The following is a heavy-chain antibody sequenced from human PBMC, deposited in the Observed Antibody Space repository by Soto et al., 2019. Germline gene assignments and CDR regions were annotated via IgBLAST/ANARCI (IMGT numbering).Heavy chain of an antibody. V-gene: IGHV4-4*07. CDR3: ARTVGAAYYFDF. D-gene: IGHD1-26*01. CDR2: VYTSGST. CDR1: GDSMTKYY. J-gene: IGHJ4*02. Sequence: QVQLQESGPGLVKPSETLSLTCTVSGDSMTKYYWSWIRQPAGKGLEWIGRVYTSGSTNYNPSLKSRVTMSIDTSNKHFSLTLTSVTAADTAVYYCARTVGAAYYFDFWGQGALVTVSS.